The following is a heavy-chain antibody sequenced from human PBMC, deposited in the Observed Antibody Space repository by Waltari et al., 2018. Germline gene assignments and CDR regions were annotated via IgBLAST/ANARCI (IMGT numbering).Heavy chain of an antibody. J-gene: IGHJ4*02. V-gene: IGHV4-39*07. Sequence: QLQLQESGPGLVKPSETLSLTCTVSGGSISSSSYYWGWIRQPPGKGLEWIGSIYYSGGTYYNPAHKSRVTISVDTSKNQFSLKLSSVTAADTAGYDCARGSASMVQGVYPDYWGQGTLVTVSS. CDR3: ARGSASMVQGVYPDY. CDR1: GGSISSSSYY. CDR2: IYYSGGT. D-gene: IGHD3-10*01.